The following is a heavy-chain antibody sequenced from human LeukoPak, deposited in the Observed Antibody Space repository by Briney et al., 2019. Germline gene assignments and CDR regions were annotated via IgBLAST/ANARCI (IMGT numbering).Heavy chain of an antibody. CDR2: IYASGST. V-gene: IGHV4-61*02. Sequence: PSQTLSLTCTVSGGSISSNYFWSWIRQPAGKGLEWIGRIYASGSTNYNPSLKSRVIISIDTSKNQFSLKLSSVTAADTAVYYCARDQYGGNRDYWGQGTLVTVSS. CDR3: ARDQYGGNRDY. CDR1: GGSISSNYF. J-gene: IGHJ4*02. D-gene: IGHD4-23*01.